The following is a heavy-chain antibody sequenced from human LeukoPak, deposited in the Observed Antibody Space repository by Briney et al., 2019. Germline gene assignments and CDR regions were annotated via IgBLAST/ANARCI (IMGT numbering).Heavy chain of an antibody. Sequence: QSGGSLRLSCAASGFTFSTYAMTWVRQAPGKGLERVSALSGSGGSTYYADSVKGRFTISRDNSKNTLYLQMNSLRAEDTAVYYCAKGGLGAEGNYWGQGTLVTVSS. V-gene: IGHV3-23*01. CDR1: GFTFSTYA. CDR2: LSGSGGST. J-gene: IGHJ4*02. D-gene: IGHD1-26*01. CDR3: AKGGLGAEGNY.